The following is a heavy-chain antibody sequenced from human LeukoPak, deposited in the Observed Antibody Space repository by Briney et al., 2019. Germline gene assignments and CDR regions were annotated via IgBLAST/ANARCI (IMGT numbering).Heavy chain of an antibody. D-gene: IGHD1-26*01. CDR2: INPSGGST. V-gene: IGHV1-46*01. J-gene: IGHJ4*02. Sequence: GASVKVSCKASGYTFTSYYMHWVRQAPGQGLEWMGIINPSGGSTSYAQKFQGRVTMTRDMSTSTVYMELSSLRSEDTAVYYCAREPGGVSGSPEPFDYWGQGTLVTVSS. CDR3: AREPGGVSGSPEPFDY. CDR1: GYTFTSYY.